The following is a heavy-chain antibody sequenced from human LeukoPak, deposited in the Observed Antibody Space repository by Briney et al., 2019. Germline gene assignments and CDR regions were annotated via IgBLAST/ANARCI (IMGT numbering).Heavy chain of an antibody. CDR3: ARGDAFSGDH. J-gene: IGHJ4*02. CDR1: GFTFSSYS. CDR2: IHPEGNEK. Sequence: QTGGSLRLSCAASGFTFSSYSMSWVRQAPGGGLEWVANIHPEGNEKYHVESVKGRFTISRDNTKNLLFLQMNGLRVEDTAVYYCARGDAFSGDHWGQGTLVTVSS. V-gene: IGHV3-7*04.